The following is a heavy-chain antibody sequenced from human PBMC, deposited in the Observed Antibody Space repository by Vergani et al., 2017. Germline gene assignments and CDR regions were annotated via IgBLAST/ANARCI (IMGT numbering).Heavy chain of an antibody. J-gene: IGHJ2*01. Sequence: QLQLQESGPGLVKPSETLSLTCTVSGGSIDSVSYYWTWIRQPAGKGLEWIGRIYASGNTNYNPSLRSRVIMSVDTSKNQISLKLTSVTAADTAVYYCARVFSPSAFWYLDLWGRGTLVTVSS. CDR3: ARVFSPSAFWYLDL. CDR1: GGSIDSVSYY. D-gene: IGHD2/OR15-2a*01. CDR2: IYASGNT. V-gene: IGHV4-61*02.